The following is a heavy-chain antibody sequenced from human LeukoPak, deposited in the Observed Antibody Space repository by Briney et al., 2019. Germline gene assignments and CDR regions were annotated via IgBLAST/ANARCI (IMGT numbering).Heavy chain of an antibody. Sequence: ASVEVSCKASGYTFTSYGISWVRQAPGQGLEWMGWISAYNGNTNYAQKLQGRVTMTTDTSTSTAYMELGSLRSDDTAVYYCARVRHCGGDCYPIDYWGQGTLVTVSS. D-gene: IGHD2-21*02. J-gene: IGHJ4*02. CDR3: ARVRHCGGDCYPIDY. CDR1: GYTFTSYG. CDR2: ISAYNGNT. V-gene: IGHV1-18*01.